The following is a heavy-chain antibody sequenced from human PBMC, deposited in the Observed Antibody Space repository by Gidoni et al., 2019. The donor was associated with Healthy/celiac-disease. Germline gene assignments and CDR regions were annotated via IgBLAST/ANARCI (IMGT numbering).Heavy chain of an antibody. Sequence: QVQLVESGGGLVKPGGSLRLSCAAPGFTFSDYYMSWIRQVPGKGLEWVSDISSSSSYTNYADSVKGRFTISRDNAKNSLYLQMNSLRAEDTAVYYCASIAAAGTVEDYWGQGTLVTVSS. CDR3: ASIAAAGTVEDY. D-gene: IGHD6-13*01. CDR2: ISSSSSYT. J-gene: IGHJ4*02. CDR1: GFTFSDYY. V-gene: IGHV3-11*06.